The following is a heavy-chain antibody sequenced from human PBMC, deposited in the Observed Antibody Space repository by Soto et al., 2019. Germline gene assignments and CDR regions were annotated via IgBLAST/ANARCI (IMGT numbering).Heavy chain of an antibody. V-gene: IGHV3-30-3*01. CDR3: ASQMEYAFDY. CDR1: GFTFSSYA. J-gene: IGHJ4*02. D-gene: IGHD2-8*01. Sequence: QVQLGESGGGVVQPGRSLRLSCAASGFTFSSYAMHWVRQAPGKGLEWVAVISYDGSNKYYADSVKGRFTISRDNSKNTLYLQMNSLRAEDTAVYYCASQMEYAFDYWGQGPLVTVSS. CDR2: ISYDGSNK.